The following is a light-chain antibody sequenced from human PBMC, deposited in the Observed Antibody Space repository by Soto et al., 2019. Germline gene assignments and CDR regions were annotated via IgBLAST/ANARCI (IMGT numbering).Light chain of an antibody. CDR2: DND. CDR1: SSNIGNNY. J-gene: IGLJ2*01. Sequence: QSVLTQPPSVSAAPGQKVTISCSGSSSNIGNNYVFWYQQLPGTAPKLLIYDNDKRPPGIPDRFSGSKSGTSATLGITGLQTGDEADYYCATWDRSLSVGVFGGGTKLTV. V-gene: IGLV1-51*01. CDR3: ATWDRSLSVGV.